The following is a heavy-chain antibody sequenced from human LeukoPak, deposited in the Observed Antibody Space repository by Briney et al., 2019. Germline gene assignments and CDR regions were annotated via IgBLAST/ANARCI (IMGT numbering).Heavy chain of an antibody. V-gene: IGHV1-18*03. Sequence: ASVKVSCKASGYTFTSYGISWVRQAPGQGLEWMGWISAYNGNTNYAQKLQGRVTITRDTSASTAYMELSSLRSEDMAVYYCARGVFFGGSYKGMVDYWGQGTLVTVSS. CDR1: GYTFTSYG. J-gene: IGHJ4*02. CDR2: ISAYNGNT. D-gene: IGHD1-26*01. CDR3: ARGVFFGGSYKGMVDY.